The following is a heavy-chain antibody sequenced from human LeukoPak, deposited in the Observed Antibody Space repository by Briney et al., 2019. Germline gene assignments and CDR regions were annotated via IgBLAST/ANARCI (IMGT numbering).Heavy chain of an antibody. CDR1: GFTFTNYA. Sequence: GGPLRLSCAASGFTFTNYAMSWVRQAPGKGLEWVSAISGSGGSTYYADSVKGRFTISRDNSKSTLFLQMNSLRAEDTAVYYCAKAGLAGRPDYWGQGTLVTVSS. J-gene: IGHJ4*02. CDR3: AKAGLAGRPDY. V-gene: IGHV3-23*01. CDR2: ISGSGGST.